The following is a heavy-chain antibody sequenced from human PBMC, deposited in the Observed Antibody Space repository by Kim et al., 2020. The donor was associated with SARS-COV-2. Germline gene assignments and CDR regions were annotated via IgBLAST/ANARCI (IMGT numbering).Heavy chain of an antibody. D-gene: IGHD7-27*01. CDR1: GFTFDDYA. V-gene: IGHV3-43*02. CDR2: ISGDGCST. CDR3: AKDFWGWNYYYDMDV. Sequence: GGSLRLSCAASGFTFDDYAMHWVRQAPGKGLEWVSLISGDGCSTYYADSVKGRFTISRDNSKNSLYLQMNSLRTTDTALYYCAKDFWGWNYYYDMDVWG. J-gene: IGHJ6*02.